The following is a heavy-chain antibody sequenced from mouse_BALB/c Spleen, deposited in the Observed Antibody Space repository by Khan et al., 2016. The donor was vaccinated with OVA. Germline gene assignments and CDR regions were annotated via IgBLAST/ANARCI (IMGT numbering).Heavy chain of an antibody. D-gene: IGHD4-1*01. Sequence: EVKLLESGPGLVKPSQSLSLTCTVTGYSITRDYAWNWIRQFPGNKLEWMAYISNSGSTSYNPSLKSRISITRDTSKNQFFLQLNSVTTEDTATYYCASELGRYYAMDYWGQGTSVTVSS. CDR3: ASELGRYYAMDY. CDR2: ISNSGST. J-gene: IGHJ4*01. V-gene: IGHV3-2*02. CDR1: GYSITRDYA.